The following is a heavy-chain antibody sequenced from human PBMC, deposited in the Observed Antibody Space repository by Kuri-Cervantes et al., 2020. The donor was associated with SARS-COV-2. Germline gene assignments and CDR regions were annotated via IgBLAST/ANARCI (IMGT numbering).Heavy chain of an antibody. CDR3: ARARPGPEDSSGYYRLFDY. CDR1: GGSFSGYY. V-gene: IGHV4-34*01. Sequence: SQTLSLTCAVYGGSFSGYYWSWIRQPPGKALEWIGEINHSGSTNYNPSLKSRVTISVDTSKNQFSLKLSSVTAADTAMYYCARARPGPEDSSGYYRLFDYWGQGTLVTVSS. CDR2: INHSGST. D-gene: IGHD3-22*01. J-gene: IGHJ4*02.